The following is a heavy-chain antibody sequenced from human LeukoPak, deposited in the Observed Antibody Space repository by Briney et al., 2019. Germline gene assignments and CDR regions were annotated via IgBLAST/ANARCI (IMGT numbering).Heavy chain of an antibody. CDR3: ARHSPGYYYYGMDV. J-gene: IGHJ6*02. Sequence: SETLSLTCTVSGGSISGSSYYWGWIRQPPGKGLEWIGSIYYSGSTYYNPSLKSRVTISVDTSKNQFSLKMNSVTAADTAMYYCARHSPGYYYYGMDVWGQGTTVTVSS. D-gene: IGHD6-13*01. CDR1: GGSISGSSYY. V-gene: IGHV4-39*01. CDR2: IYYSGST.